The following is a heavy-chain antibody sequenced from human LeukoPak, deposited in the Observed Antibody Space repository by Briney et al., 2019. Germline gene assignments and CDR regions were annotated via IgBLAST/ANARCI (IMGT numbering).Heavy chain of an antibody. D-gene: IGHD3-22*01. CDR2: MNPNSGNT. J-gene: IGHJ6*03. V-gene: IGHV1-8*01. CDR1: GYTFTSYD. Sequence: ASVKVSCKASGYTFTSYDINWVRQATGQGLEWMGWMNPNSGNTGYAQKFQGRVTMTRNTSISTAYMELSSLRSEDTAVYYCARGPYYYDREYYYYMDVWGKGTTVTVSS. CDR3: ARGPYYYDREYYYYMDV.